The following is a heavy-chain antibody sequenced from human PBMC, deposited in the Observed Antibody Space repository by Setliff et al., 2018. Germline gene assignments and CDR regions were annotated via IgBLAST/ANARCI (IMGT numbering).Heavy chain of an antibody. CDR1: GFSFSNYY. J-gene: IGHJ4*02. D-gene: IGHD6-19*01. CDR3: VTDPPGSGWSFDS. CDR2: IKEDGSEE. V-gene: IGHV3-7*03. Sequence: QPGGSLRLSCVASGFSFSNYYMSWVRQAPGKGLEWVANIKEDGSEEYYVDSVKGRFTISSDNSKNTLYLQMNGLRAEDTAIYYCVTDPPGSGWSFDSWGQGTLVTVSS.